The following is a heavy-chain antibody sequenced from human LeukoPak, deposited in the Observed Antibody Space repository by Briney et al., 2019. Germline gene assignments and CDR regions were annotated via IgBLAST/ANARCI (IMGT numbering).Heavy chain of an antibody. CDR1: GDSISSSSYY. V-gene: IGHV4-39*07. J-gene: IGHJ4*02. D-gene: IGHD6-13*01. CDR2: IYYGGST. Sequence: SETLSLTCTVSGDSISSSSYYWGWIRQPPGKGLEWIGSIYYGGSTYYNPSLKSRVTISVDTSKNQFSLKLSSVTAADTAVYYCARSSRNGYSSSWRHYFDYWGQGTLVTVSS. CDR3: ARSSRNGYSSSWRHYFDY.